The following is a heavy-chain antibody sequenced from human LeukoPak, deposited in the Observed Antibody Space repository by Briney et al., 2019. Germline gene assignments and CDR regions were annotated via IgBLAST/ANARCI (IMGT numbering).Heavy chain of an antibody. CDR2: IKQDGSEK. J-gene: IGHJ4*02. Sequence: GGSLRLSCAASGSTFSNLWMSWVRQAPGKGLKWVANIKQDGSEKYYVDSVKGRFTISRDNTQNSLYLQMNSLRAEDTAIYYCATSTAAAGTDWGQGTLVTVSP. CDR3: ATSTAAAGTD. D-gene: IGHD6-13*01. V-gene: IGHV3-7*03. CDR1: GSTFSNLW.